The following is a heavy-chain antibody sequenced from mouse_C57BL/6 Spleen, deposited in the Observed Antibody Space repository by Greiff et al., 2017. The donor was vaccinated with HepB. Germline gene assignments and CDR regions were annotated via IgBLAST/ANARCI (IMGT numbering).Heavy chain of an antibody. Sequence: EVQGVESGGGLVKPGGSLKLSCAASGFTFSDYGMHWVRQAPEKGLEWVAYISSGSSTIYYADTVKGRFTISRDNAKNTLFLQMTSLRSEDTAMYYCARRGGLLGGYYAMDYWGQGTSVTVSS. CDR2: ISSGSSTI. CDR3: ARRGGLLGGYYAMDY. J-gene: IGHJ4*01. V-gene: IGHV5-17*01. CDR1: GFTFSDYG. D-gene: IGHD2-10*01.